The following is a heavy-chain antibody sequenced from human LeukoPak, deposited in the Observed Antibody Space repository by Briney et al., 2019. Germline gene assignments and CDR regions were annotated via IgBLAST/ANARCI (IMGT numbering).Heavy chain of an antibody. Sequence: PGGSLRLSCAASGFTFSSYDMHWVRQATGKGLEWVSAIGTAGDTYYPGSLKGRFTISRENAKNSLYLQMNSLRAGDTAVYCCARANYDSSGYPENFDYWGQGTLVTVSS. J-gene: IGHJ4*02. D-gene: IGHD3-22*01. CDR3: ARANYDSSGYPENFDY. CDR1: GFTFSSYD. CDR2: IGTAGDT. V-gene: IGHV3-13*01.